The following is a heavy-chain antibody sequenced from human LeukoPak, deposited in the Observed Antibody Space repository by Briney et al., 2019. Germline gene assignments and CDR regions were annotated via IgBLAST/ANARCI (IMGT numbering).Heavy chain of an antibody. V-gene: IGHV1-2*02. CDR3: ARDRPPGELLGYYFDY. D-gene: IGHD3-16*01. Sequence: ASVKVSCKASGYTFTGYYMHWVRQAPGQGLEWMGWINPNSGGTNYAQKFQGRVTMTRDTSISTAYMELSRLRSDDTAVYYCARDRPPGELLGYYFDYWGQGTLVTVSS. CDR2: INPNSGGT. CDR1: GYTFTGYY. J-gene: IGHJ4*02.